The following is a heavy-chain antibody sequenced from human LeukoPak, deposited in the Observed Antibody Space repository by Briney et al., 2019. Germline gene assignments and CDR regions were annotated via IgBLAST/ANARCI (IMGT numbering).Heavy chain of an antibody. J-gene: IGHJ4*02. CDR1: GGSISSGGYY. Sequence: SQTLSLTCTVSGGSISSGGYYWSWIRQHPGKGLEWIGYIYYSGSTYYNPSLKSRVTISGDTSKNQFSLKLSSVTAADTAVYYCARFPPDYGGFNKWGQGTLVTVSS. D-gene: IGHD4-23*01. CDR2: IYYSGST. CDR3: ARFPPDYGGFNK. V-gene: IGHV4-31*03.